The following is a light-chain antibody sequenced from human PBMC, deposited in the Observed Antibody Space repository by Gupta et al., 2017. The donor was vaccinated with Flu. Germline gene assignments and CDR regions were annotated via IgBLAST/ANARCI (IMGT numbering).Light chain of an antibody. CDR2: LGS. V-gene: IGKV2-30*01. J-gene: IGKJ1*01. CDR3: MQGAHWPWA. Sequence: DVVMTQSPLSLAVTLGQPASISCRSSQGLGDSDGNTYLHWFQQRPGQSPRRLIYLGSNRDSGVPDKFSCSGSGTDFTLKISSVEAEDIGVYSCMQGAHWPWAFGQGTKVEIK. CDR1: QGLGDSDGNTY.